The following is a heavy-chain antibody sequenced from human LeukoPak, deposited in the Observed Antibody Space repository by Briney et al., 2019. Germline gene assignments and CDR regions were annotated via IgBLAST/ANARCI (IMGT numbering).Heavy chain of an antibody. Sequence: SQTLSLTCSVSGGSISSGSYYWSWIRQPAGRGLEWIGRIYTSGSTNYNPSLKSRVTISVDTSKNQFSLKLSSVTAADTAVYYCSRDGYNRVYWGQGTLVTVSS. CDR3: SRDGYNRVY. D-gene: IGHD5-24*01. CDR1: GGSISSGSYY. J-gene: IGHJ4*02. CDR2: IYTSGST. V-gene: IGHV4-61*02.